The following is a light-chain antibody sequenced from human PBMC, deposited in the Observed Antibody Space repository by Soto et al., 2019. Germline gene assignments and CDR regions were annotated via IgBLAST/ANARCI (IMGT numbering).Light chain of an antibody. CDR2: EGS. Sequence: QSALTQPASVSGSPGQSITISCTGTSSDVGSYNLVSWYQQHPGKAPKRMIYEGSKRPSGVSNRFSGSKSGNTASLTISGLQAEDEADYYCCSYAGSSTLVFGGGTTLTVL. J-gene: IGLJ2*01. CDR1: SSDVGSYNL. V-gene: IGLV2-23*01. CDR3: CSYAGSSTLV.